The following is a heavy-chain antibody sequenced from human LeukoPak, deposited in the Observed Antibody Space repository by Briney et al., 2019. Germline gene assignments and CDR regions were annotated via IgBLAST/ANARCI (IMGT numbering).Heavy chain of an antibody. CDR3: AKDSPSTYYYDSSGYDAFDI. Sequence: GGSLRLSCAASGFTFSSYGMHWVRQAPGKGLEWVAFIRYDGSNKYYADSVKGRFTISRDNSKNTLYLQMNSLRAEDTAVYYCAKDSPSTYYYDSSGYDAFDIWGQGTMVTVSS. CDR2: IRYDGSNK. D-gene: IGHD3-22*01. CDR1: GFTFSSYG. J-gene: IGHJ3*02. V-gene: IGHV3-30*02.